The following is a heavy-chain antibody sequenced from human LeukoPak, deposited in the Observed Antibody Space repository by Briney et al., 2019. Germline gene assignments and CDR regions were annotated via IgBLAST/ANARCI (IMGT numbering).Heavy chain of an antibody. CDR2: INSDGSST. Sequence: GGSLRLSCAASGFTFSRYWMHWVRQAPGKGLVWVSRINSDGSSTNYADSVKGRFTISRDNAKNSLYLQMNSLRAEDTAVYYCAGYGPSIVYWGQGTLVTVSS. D-gene: IGHD4-17*01. CDR3: AGYGPSIVY. CDR1: GFTFSRYW. J-gene: IGHJ4*02. V-gene: IGHV3-74*01.